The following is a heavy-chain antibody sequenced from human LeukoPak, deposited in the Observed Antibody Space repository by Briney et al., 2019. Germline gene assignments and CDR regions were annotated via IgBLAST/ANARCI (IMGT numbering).Heavy chain of an antibody. CDR1: GFTFSSYG. V-gene: IGHV3-30*02. J-gene: IGHJ6*03. D-gene: IGHD5-12*01. CDR2: IRYDGSNK. Sequence: GGSLRLSCAASGFTFSSYGMHWVRQAPGKGLEWAAFIRYDGSNKYYADSVKGRFTISRDNSKNTLYLQMNSLRAEDTAVYYCAKDGVGLWLPTYYYYYMDVWGKGTTVTVSS. CDR3: AKDGVGLWLPTYYYYYMDV.